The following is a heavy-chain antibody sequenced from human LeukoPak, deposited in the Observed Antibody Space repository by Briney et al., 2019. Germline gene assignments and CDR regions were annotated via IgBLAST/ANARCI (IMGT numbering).Heavy chain of an antibody. CDR2: TRNKANSYTT. J-gene: IGHJ4*02. Sequence: GGSLRLSCAASGFTFSDHYMDWVRQAPGKGLEWVGRTRNKANSYTTEYAASVKGRFTISRDDSKNSLYLQMNCLKTVDTAVYYCAKADYYADHLFDYWGQGTLVTVSS. CDR3: AKADYYADHLFDY. D-gene: IGHD3-10*01. V-gene: IGHV3-72*01. CDR1: GFTFSDHY.